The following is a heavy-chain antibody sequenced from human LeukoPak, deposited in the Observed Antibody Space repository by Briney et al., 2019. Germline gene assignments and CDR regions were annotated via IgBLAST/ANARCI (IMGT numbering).Heavy chain of an antibody. D-gene: IGHD1-14*01. J-gene: IGHJ6*03. CDR3: ARASEDYYYYYMDV. V-gene: IGHV4-59*01. Sequence: SETLFLTCTVSGGSISSYFWSWIRQPPGKGLQWIGYIYYSGSTIYNPSLKSRVTISVDTSKNQFSLKLSSVTAADTAVYYCARASEDYYYYYMDVWGKGTTVTISS. CDR1: GGSISSYF. CDR2: IYYSGST.